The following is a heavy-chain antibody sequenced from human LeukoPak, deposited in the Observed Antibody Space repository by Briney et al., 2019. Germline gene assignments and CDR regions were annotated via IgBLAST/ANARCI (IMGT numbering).Heavy chain of an antibody. CDR1: GGSISSGSYH. Sequence: PSETLSLTCTVSGGSISSGSYHWSWIRQPAGKGLEWIGRIYTSGSTNYNPSLKSRVTISVDTSKNQFSLKLSSVTAADTAVDYCARDATTRYCSSTSCYAFDYWGQGTLVTVSS. D-gene: IGHD2-2*01. CDR3: ARDATTRYCSSTSCYAFDY. V-gene: IGHV4-61*02. J-gene: IGHJ4*02. CDR2: IYTSGST.